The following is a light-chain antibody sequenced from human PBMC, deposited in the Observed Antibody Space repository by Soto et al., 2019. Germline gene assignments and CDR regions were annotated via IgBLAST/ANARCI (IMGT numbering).Light chain of an antibody. CDR3: QHYGSSPRT. Sequence: DIQMTQSPSSLSASVGDRVTITCRANQSISHYLNWYQQNPGKAPKLLIYAASTLESGVPSRFSGSASGTDFTLTISSLQPEDFAVYYCQHYGSSPRTFGQGTKVEIK. CDR2: AAS. CDR1: QSISHY. J-gene: IGKJ1*01. V-gene: IGKV1-39*01.